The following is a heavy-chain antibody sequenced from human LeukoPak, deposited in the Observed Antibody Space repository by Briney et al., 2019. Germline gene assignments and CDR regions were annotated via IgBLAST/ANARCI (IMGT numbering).Heavy chain of an antibody. CDR2: INPNSGGT. V-gene: IGHV1-2*02. CDR3: ARANMVRGVGLFFDRNWFDP. J-gene: IGHJ5*02. CDR1: GYTFTGYY. Sequence: ASVKVSFKASGYTFTGYYMHWVRQAPGQGREWMGWINPNSGGTNYAQKFQGRVTMTRDTSISTAYMELSGLGSDDTAVYYCARANMVRGVGLFFDRNWFDPWGQGTLVTVSS. D-gene: IGHD3-10*01.